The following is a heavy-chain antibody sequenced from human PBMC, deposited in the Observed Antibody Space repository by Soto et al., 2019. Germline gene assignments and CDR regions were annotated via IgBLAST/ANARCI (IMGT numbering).Heavy chain of an antibody. Sequence: GGSLRLSCAASGFTFSSYAMSWVRQAPGKGLEWVSGFSGSGGSTYYADSVKGRFTISRDNSKNTLYLQMNSLRAEDTAVYYCASGYDSSYFDYWGQGSLVPVSS. CDR1: GFTFSSYA. J-gene: IGHJ4*02. V-gene: IGHV3-23*01. D-gene: IGHD5-12*01. CDR3: ASGYDSSYFDY. CDR2: FSGSGGST.